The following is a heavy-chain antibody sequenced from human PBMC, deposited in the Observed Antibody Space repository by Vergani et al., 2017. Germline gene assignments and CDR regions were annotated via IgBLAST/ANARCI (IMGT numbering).Heavy chain of an antibody. CDR3: ARDRTMVRGGSNRGDAFDI. V-gene: IGHV1-69*06. CDR2: IIPNFGTT. CDR1: GYSFTSYW. D-gene: IGHD3-10*01. Sequence: VQLVQSGAEVKQPGESLKISCKGSGYSFTSYWIGWVRQMPGKGLEWRGGIIPNFGTTNYAQKFQGRVTSTADKTTSTAYMERSSLRSEDTAVYYCARDRTMVRGGSNRGDAFDIWGQGTMVTVSS. J-gene: IGHJ3*02.